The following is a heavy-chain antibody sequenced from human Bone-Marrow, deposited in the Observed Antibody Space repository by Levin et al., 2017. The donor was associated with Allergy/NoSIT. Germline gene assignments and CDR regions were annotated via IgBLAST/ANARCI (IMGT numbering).Heavy chain of an antibody. J-gene: IGHJ4*02. CDR3: TRGGDGHRYDWHY. V-gene: IGHV3-49*04. D-gene: IGHD3-9*01. Sequence: QAGGSLRLSCTTSGFTFGDYVLNWVRQAPGKGLEWVGFIRSNAYGGTTEHATSVKGRFTISRDDSKSIAYLQMNGLKTEDTAVYYCTRGGDGHRYDWHYWGQGIPVTVSS. CDR2: IRSNAYGGTT. CDR1: GFTFGDYV.